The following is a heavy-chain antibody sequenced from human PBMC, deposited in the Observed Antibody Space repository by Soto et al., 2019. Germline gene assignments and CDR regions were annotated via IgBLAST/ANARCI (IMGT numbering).Heavy chain of an antibody. Sequence: QVQLVQSGAEVKKPGSSVKVSCKASGGTFSSYTISWVRQAPGQGLEWMGRIIPILGIANYAQKFQGRVTITAEKSTSTAYMELSSLRSEDTAVYYCASWGMTNYYYGMDVWGQGTTVTVSS. D-gene: IGHD3-16*01. CDR2: IIPILGIA. J-gene: IGHJ6*02. CDR3: ASWGMTNYYYGMDV. CDR1: GGTFSSYT. V-gene: IGHV1-69*02.